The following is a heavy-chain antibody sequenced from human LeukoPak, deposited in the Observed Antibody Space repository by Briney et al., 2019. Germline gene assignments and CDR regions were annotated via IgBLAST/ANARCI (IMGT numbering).Heavy chain of an antibody. V-gene: IGHV3-30*03. CDR1: GFTFSSYA. Sequence: GGSLRLSCAASGFTFSSYAMSWARQAPGKGLEWVAVISYDGSNKYYADSVKGRFTISRDNSKNTLYLQMNSLRAEDTAVYYCASQKEDYYDSSGYYYAPVDWGQGTLVTVSS. CDR2: ISYDGSNK. D-gene: IGHD3-22*01. J-gene: IGHJ4*02. CDR3: ASQKEDYYDSSGYYYAPVD.